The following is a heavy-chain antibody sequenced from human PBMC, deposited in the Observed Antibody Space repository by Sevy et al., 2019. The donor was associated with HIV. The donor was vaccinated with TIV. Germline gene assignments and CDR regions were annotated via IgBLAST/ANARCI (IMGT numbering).Heavy chain of an antibody. Sequence: ASVKVSCKASGYTFTSFGISWVRQASGQGLEWVGWISVYNGKINYAQNFQGRVTMTTDTSTRTAYMELKSLRSDDTAVYYCARRGAFDFDTSGFLSPWGQGTLVTVSS. V-gene: IGHV1-18*01. CDR2: ISVYNGKI. CDR3: ARRGAFDFDTSGFLSP. CDR1: GYTFTSFG. D-gene: IGHD3-22*01. J-gene: IGHJ5*02.